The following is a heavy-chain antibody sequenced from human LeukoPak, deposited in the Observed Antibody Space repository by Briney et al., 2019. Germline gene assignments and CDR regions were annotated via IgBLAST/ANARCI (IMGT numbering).Heavy chain of an antibody. CDR1: GYSFTSYW. D-gene: IGHD6-13*01. CDR2: IYPGDSDT. V-gene: IGHV5-51*01. CDR3: ARHGAGVAAAGSPVDY. J-gene: IGHJ4*02. Sequence: GESLKISCKGSGYSFTSYWIGWVRQMPGKGLEWMGIIYPGDSDTRYSPSFQGQATISADKSISTAYLQWSSLKASDTAMYYCARHGAGVAAAGSPVDYWGQGTLVTVSS.